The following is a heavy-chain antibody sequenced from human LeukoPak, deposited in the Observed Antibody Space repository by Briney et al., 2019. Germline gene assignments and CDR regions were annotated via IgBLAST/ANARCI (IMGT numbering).Heavy chain of an antibody. CDR3: AKEGDLGIVVVVAATWDLDY. V-gene: IGHV3-7*01. Sequence: GGSLRLSCAASGFTFSTYWMAWVRQAPGKGLEWVANIKEDGSEKYYVDSVKGRFTISRDNTKNSLYLQMNSLRAEDTAVYYCAKEGDLGIVVVVAATWDLDYWGQGTLVTVSS. CDR2: IKEDGSEK. J-gene: IGHJ4*02. D-gene: IGHD2-15*01. CDR1: GFTFSTYW.